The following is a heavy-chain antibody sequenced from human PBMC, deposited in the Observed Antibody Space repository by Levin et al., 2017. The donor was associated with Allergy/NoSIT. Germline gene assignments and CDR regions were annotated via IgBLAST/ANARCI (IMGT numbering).Heavy chain of an antibody. D-gene: IGHD5-12*01. CDR3: ARGVATTYYYYFGMDV. J-gene: IGHJ6*02. V-gene: IGHV4-31*03. CDR2: IYNSGNT. Sequence: PSETLSLTCTVSGGSISGAYYWTWIRQLPGKGLEWIGHIYNSGNTFYNPSLKSRVTISVDTSKNLFSLKVSSVTAADTAVYYCARGVATTYYYYFGMDVWGQGTTVTVSS. CDR1: GGSISGAYY.